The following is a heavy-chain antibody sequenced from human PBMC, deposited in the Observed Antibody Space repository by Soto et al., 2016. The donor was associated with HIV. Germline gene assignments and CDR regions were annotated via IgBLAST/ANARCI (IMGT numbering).Heavy chain of an antibody. CDR3: ARDSSPYGTDY. CDR1: GYTFNSYG. Sequence: QVQLVQSGSEVKQPGASVKVSCKASGYTFNSYGISWVRQAPGQGLEWMGWISGYNGNTKYAENFRDRVTVATDTSTSTAYMELRSLRSDDTAVYYCARDSSPYGTDYWGQGTLVTVSS. J-gene: IGHJ4*02. D-gene: IGHD4-17*01. CDR2: ISGYNGNT. V-gene: IGHV1-18*01.